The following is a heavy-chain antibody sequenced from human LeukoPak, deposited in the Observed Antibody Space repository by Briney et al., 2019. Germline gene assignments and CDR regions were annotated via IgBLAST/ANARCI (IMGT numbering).Heavy chain of an antibody. CDR1: GGSISSSSYY. D-gene: IGHD5-24*01. CDR3: ARLRRWLQNFDY. J-gene: IGHJ4*02. Sequence: ESGPGLVKPSETLSLTCTVSGGSISSSSYYWGWIRQPPGKGLEWIGSIYYSWSTYYNPSLKSRVTISVDTSKNQFSLKLSSVTGADTAVYYCARLRRWLQNFDYWGQGTLVTVSS. CDR2: IYYSWST. V-gene: IGHV4-39*01.